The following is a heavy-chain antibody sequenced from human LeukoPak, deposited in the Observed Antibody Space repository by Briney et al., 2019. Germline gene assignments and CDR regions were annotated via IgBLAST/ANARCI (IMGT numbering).Heavy chain of an antibody. D-gene: IGHD4-23*01. J-gene: IGHJ4*02. Sequence: ASVKVSCKASGYTFTSYYMHWVRQAPGQGLEGMGIINPSGGSTSYAQKFQGRVTMTRDMSTSTVYMELGSLRSEDTAVYYCASGGVYGGNSAGSYYFDYWGQGTLVTVSS. V-gene: IGHV1-46*01. CDR1: GYTFTSYY. CDR3: ASGGVYGGNSAGSYYFDY. CDR2: INPSGGST.